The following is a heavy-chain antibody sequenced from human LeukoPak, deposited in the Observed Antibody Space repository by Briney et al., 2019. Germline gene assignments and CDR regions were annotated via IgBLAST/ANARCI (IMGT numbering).Heavy chain of an antibody. J-gene: IGHJ4*02. CDR1: GYTFTGYY. V-gene: IGHV1-2*02. CDR3: GRLRTSDDY. D-gene: IGHD1-14*01. CDR2: INPNSGGT. Sequence: ASVTVSSTASGYTFTGYYIHWVRQAPGQGLEWMGYINPNSGGTNYAQKFQGRVTITRDTSISTAYMELSRLTSDDTAVYYCGRLRTSDDYWGQGTLVTVSS.